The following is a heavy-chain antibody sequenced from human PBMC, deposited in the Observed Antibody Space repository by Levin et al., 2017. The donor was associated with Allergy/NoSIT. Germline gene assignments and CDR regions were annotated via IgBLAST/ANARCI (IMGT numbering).Heavy chain of an antibody. CDR3: ARHGGYSYGPFDY. J-gene: IGHJ4*02. V-gene: IGHV3-7*01. D-gene: IGHD5-18*01. Sequence: SCAASGFTFSSYWMSWVRQAPGKGLEWVANIKQDGSEKYYVDSVKGRFTISRDNAKNSLYLQMNSLRAEDTAVYYCARHGGYSYGPFDYWGQGTLVTVSS. CDR1: GFTFSSYW. CDR2: IKQDGSEK.